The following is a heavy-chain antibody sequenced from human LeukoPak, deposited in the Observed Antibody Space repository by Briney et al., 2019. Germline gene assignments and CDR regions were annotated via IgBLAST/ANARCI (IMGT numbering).Heavy chain of an antibody. Sequence: GGSLRLSCAAPGFPFSSYGMHWVRQAPGKGLEWVAYIHYDSSTEDYADSVKGRFTISRDNSKNTLYLQMNSLRAEDTAVYYCARRASAYSHPYDYWGQGTLVTVSS. D-gene: IGHD4/OR15-4a*01. V-gene: IGHV3-30*02. CDR2: IHYDSSTE. CDR1: GFPFSSYG. J-gene: IGHJ4*02. CDR3: ARRASAYSHPYDY.